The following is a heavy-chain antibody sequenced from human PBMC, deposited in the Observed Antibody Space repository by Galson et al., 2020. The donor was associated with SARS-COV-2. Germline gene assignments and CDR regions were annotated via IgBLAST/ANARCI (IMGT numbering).Heavy chain of an antibody. Sequence: GESLKISCAASGFTFSSYWMHWVRQAPGKGLVWVSRINSDGSSTSYADSVKGRFTIYRDNAKNTLYLQKNSLRAEDTAVYYCARDSAYYDFWSGYYTYYYYGMDVWGQGTTVTVSS. D-gene: IGHD3-3*01. CDR2: INSDGSST. CDR3: ARDSAYYDFWSGYYTYYYYGMDV. V-gene: IGHV3-74*01. CDR1: GFTFSSYW. J-gene: IGHJ6*02.